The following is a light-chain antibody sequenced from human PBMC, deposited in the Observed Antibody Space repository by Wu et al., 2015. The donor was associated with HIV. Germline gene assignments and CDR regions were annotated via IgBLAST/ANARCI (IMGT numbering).Light chain of an antibody. J-gene: IGKJ5*01. CDR3: QQHANWPLT. V-gene: IGKV3-11*01. Sequence: EIVLTQSPAALPISPGERATLSCRASRSVSSAVAWYQQKPGQAPRLLIYDASKRATGIPARFTGGGSGTDYSLTISSLEPEDFAVYYCQQHANWPLTFGQGTRLEIK. CDR2: DAS. CDR1: RSVSSA.